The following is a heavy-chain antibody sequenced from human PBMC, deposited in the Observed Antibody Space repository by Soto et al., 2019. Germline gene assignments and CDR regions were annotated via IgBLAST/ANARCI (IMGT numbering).Heavy chain of an antibody. V-gene: IGHV1-8*01. CDR1: GYTFTSYD. Sequence: GASVKVSCKASGYTFTSYDINWVRQATGQGLEWMGWMNPNSGNTGYAQKFQGRVTMTRNTSISTAYMELSSLRSEDTAVYYCARVRSACSGGSCSVYFDYWGQGTLVTVSS. CDR2: MNPNSGNT. J-gene: IGHJ4*02. CDR3: ARVRSACSGGSCSVYFDY. D-gene: IGHD2-15*01.